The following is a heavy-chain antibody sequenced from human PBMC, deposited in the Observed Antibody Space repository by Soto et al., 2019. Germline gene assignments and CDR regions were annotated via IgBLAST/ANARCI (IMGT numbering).Heavy chain of an antibody. CDR2: IRSKAYGGTT. CDR3: TRGISYCSSTSCHHEYYYYGMDV. CDR1: GFTFGDYA. V-gene: IGHV3-49*04. D-gene: IGHD2-2*01. Sequence: GGSLRLSCTASGFTFGDYAMSWVRQAPGKGLEWVGFIRSKAYGGTTEYAASVKGRFTTSRDDSKSIAYLQMNSLKTEDTAVYYCTRGISYCSSTSCHHEYYYYGMDVWGQGTTVTVSS. J-gene: IGHJ6*02.